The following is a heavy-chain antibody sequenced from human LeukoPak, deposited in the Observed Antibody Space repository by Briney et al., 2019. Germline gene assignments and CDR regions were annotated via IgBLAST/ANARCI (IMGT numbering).Heavy chain of an antibody. CDR3: ASDTALSGTRGDH. CDR1: RYRFTGYY. CDR2: INPNSGGT. V-gene: IGHV1-2*02. J-gene: IGHJ4*02. D-gene: IGHD1-1*01. Sequence: ASVKGSCTASRYRFTGYYMYWVRQAPGQRLESMGWINPNSGGTHYEQKFQDRVTMTRDTSISTVYMELSRLRSDDTAVYYCASDTALSGTRGDHWGQGTLVSVSS.